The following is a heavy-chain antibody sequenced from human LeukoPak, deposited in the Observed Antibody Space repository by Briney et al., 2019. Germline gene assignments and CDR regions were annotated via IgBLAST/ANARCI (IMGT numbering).Heavy chain of an antibody. CDR2: FSGSGDST. D-gene: IGHD6-13*01. V-gene: IGHV3-23*01. CDR3: AKTRPLDSSSWSHGDY. Sequence: GGSLRLSCAASGFTFSSYAMSWVRQAPGKGLEWVSAFSGSGDSTYYGDSVKGRFTISRDNSKNTLYLQMNSLRAEDTAVYYCAKTRPLDSSSWSHGDYWGQGTLVTVS. J-gene: IGHJ4*02. CDR1: GFTFSSYA.